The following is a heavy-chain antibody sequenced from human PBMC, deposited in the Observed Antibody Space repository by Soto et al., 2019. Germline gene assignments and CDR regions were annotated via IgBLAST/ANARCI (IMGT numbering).Heavy chain of an antibody. CDR1: GFTFSSYG. J-gene: IGHJ4*02. Sequence: QVQLVESGGGVVQPGRSLRLSCAASGFTFSSYGMHWVRQAPGKGLEWVAVIWYEGSNKYYADSVKGRFTISRDNSKHPLYLQMNSLRAAVTAVYYCAREGTYSSGAISYPHFDYWCQATLVTLSS. CDR2: IWYEGSNK. V-gene: IGHV3-33*01. CDR3: AREGTYSSGAISYPHFDY. D-gene: IGHD2-15*01.